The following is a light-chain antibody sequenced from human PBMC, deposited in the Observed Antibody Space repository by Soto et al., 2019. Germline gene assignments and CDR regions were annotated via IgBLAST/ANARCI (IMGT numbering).Light chain of an antibody. V-gene: IGKV1-5*03. CDR2: KAS. CDR1: ESISHW. Sequence: DIQMTQSPSTLFASIGDRVSFTCRASESISHWLAWYQQRPGKAPNLLIYKASTLESGVPSRFSGSGSGTEFTLTIISLQTDDFATYYCQQYNTSPWTCRQGTKVEIK. CDR3: QQYNTSPWT. J-gene: IGKJ1*01.